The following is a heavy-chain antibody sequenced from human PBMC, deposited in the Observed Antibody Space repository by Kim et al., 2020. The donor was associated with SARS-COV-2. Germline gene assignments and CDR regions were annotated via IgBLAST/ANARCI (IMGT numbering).Heavy chain of an antibody. CDR3: ARGGLRLAPGRGPPPFDY. CDR2: ISSSSSTI. V-gene: IGHV3-48*02. J-gene: IGHJ4*02. Sequence: GGSLRLSCAASGFTFSSYSMNWVRQAPGKGLEWVSYISSSSSTIYYADSVKGRFTISRDNAKNSLYLQMNSLRDEDTAVYYCARGGLRLAPGRGPPPFDYWGQGTLVTVSS. CDR1: GFTFSSYS. D-gene: IGHD1-1*01.